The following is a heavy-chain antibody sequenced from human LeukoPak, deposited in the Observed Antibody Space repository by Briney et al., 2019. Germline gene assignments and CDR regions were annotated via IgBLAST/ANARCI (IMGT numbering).Heavy chain of an antibody. Sequence: VASVKVSCKASGGSFTKYTLSWVRQAPGQGLEWMGRIIPIFGAANYAQKFRGRLTVTADESTTTAYMELNSLTSEDTAVYFCATDELTGQLVFWGQGTRVTVSS. CDR1: GGSFTKYT. CDR3: ATDELTGQLVF. CDR2: IIPIFGAA. V-gene: IGHV1-69*13. J-gene: IGHJ4*02. D-gene: IGHD1-7*01.